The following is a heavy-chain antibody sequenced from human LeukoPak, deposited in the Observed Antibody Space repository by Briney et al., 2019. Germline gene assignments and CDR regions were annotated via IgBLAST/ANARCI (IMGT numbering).Heavy chain of an antibody. CDR2: INHSGST. Sequence: SETLSLTCAVYGGSFSGYYWSWIRQPPGKGLERIGEINHSGSTNYNPSLKSRVTISVDTSKNQFSLKLSSVTAADTAVYYCARGNYGGSYNWFDPWGQGTLVTVSS. J-gene: IGHJ5*02. V-gene: IGHV4-34*01. D-gene: IGHD4-23*01. CDR1: GGSFSGYY. CDR3: ARGNYGGSYNWFDP.